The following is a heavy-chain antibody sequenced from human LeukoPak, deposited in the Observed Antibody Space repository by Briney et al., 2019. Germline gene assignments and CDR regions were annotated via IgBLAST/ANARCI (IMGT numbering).Heavy chain of an antibody. CDR1: GFTFSSYS. Sequence: GGSLRLSCAASGFTFSSYSMNWVRQAPGKGLEWVSYISSSTTTKYYADSVKGRFTISRDNAKNSLYLQMNSLRDEDTAVYYCAREDYGDYSWYFDLWGRGTLVTVSS. CDR2: ISSSTTTK. J-gene: IGHJ2*01. D-gene: IGHD4-17*01. CDR3: AREDYGDYSWYFDL. V-gene: IGHV3-48*02.